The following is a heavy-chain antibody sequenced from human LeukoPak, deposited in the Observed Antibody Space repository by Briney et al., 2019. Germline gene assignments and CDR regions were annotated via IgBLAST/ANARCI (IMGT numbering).Heavy chain of an antibody. CDR1: GGSISSIYDH. CDR3: ARRLHYFDY. J-gene: IGHJ4*02. CDR2: IRYSATT. V-gene: IGHV4-39*01. Sequence: SETLSLTCTVSGGSISSIYDHWDWIRQPPGKGLEWLGSIRYSATTYYNPSLKGRVTIFVDTSNNQFSLRLRSVTAADTAVYYCARRLHYFDYWGQGSLVTVSS. D-gene: IGHD2-21*02.